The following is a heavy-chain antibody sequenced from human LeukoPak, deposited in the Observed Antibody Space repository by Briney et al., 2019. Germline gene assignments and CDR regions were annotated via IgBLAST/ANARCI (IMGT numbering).Heavy chain of an antibody. V-gene: IGHV1-2*02. CDR2: MNPDSGGT. CDR3: TTRGGDTLMRTEAFDY. Sequence: ASVTVSCKASGYTFTDYYIHWVRQAPGQGLEWMGWMNPDSGGTNYAQKFKGRVTITRDTSINTAYMDLRRLTSDDTAIYYCTTRGGDTLMRTEAFDYWGLGTLVTVSS. J-gene: IGHJ4*02. CDR1: GYTFTDYY. D-gene: IGHD3-16*01.